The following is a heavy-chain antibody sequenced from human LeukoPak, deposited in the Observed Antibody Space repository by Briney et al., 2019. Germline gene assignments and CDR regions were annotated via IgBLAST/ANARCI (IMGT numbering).Heavy chain of an antibody. J-gene: IGHJ2*01. V-gene: IGHV4-39*01. Sequence: SETLSLTCTVSGGSISSSSYYWGWIRQPPGKGLEWIGSIYYSGSTYYNPSLKSRVTISVDTSKNQFSLKLSSVTAADTAVYYCAGLRGYRYFDLWGRGTLVTVSS. CDR3: AGLRGYRYFDL. D-gene: IGHD3-10*01. CDR2: IYYSGST. CDR1: GGSISSSSYY.